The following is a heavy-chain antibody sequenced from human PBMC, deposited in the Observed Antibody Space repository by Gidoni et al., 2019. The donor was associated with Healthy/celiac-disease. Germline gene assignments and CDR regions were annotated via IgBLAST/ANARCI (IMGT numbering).Heavy chain of an antibody. J-gene: IGHJ4*02. D-gene: IGHD3-22*01. CDR3: ARDPYYYDSSGYSL. CDR2: TRNKANSYTT. V-gene: IGHV3-72*01. CDR1: GVPFGDHY. Sequence: EVQLVESGGGLVQPGGSLRLYCAASGVPFGDHYMACGRQAPGKGLECVGRTRNKANSYTTDYAASVKGRFPISRDDSKNSLYLQMTSLKTEDTAVYYCARDPYYYDSSGYSLWGQGTLVTFSA.